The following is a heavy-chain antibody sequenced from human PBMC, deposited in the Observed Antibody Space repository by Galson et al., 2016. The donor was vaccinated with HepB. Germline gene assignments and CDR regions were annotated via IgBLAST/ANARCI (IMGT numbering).Heavy chain of an antibody. CDR1: AFTFSNYW. Sequence: SLRLSCAASAFTFSNYWMYWVRQAPGKGLVWVSRINSDGSSASYAESVKGRFTISRDNATNTLYLQANSLRAEDTAVYYCARALRDDFWRGYYSGNLYYYGMDVWGQGTTFTVSS. J-gene: IGHJ6*02. D-gene: IGHD3-3*01. CDR3: ARALRDDFWRGYYSGNLYYYGMDV. CDR2: INSDGSSA. V-gene: IGHV3-74*01.